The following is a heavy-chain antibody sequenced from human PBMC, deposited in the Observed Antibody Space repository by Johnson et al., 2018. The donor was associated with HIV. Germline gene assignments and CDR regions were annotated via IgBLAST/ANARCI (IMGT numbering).Heavy chain of an antibody. J-gene: IGHJ3*02. CDR3: SKTPERKRDSGAFDI. Sequence: VQLVESGGGLVQPGGSLRLSCAASGFTFSSYDMHWVRQATGKGLEWVSAISGSGGSTYYADSVKGRFTISRDNSKNTLYLQRNSLKAEETALYYCSKTPERKRDSGAFDIWGQGTMGTVSS. V-gene: IGHV3-23*04. CDR1: GFTFSSYD. D-gene: IGHD2-15*01. CDR2: ISGSGGST.